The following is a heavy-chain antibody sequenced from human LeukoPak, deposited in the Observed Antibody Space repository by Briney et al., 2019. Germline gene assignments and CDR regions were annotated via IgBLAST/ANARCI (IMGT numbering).Heavy chain of an antibody. Sequence: GGSLRLSCAASGFTFSSYAMHWVRQAPGKGLEYVSAISSNGGSTYYANSVKGRFTISRDNSKNTVYLQMNSVRAADTAKYYCAKGHINTGAYLYMDVWGKGTTVTVSS. CDR1: GFTFSSYA. CDR2: ISSNGGST. CDR3: AKGHINTGAYLYMDV. J-gene: IGHJ6*03. D-gene: IGHD2-21*01. V-gene: IGHV3-64*01.